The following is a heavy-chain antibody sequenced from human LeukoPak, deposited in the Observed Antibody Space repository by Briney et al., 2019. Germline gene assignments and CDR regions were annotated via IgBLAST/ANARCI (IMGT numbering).Heavy chain of an antibody. CDR1: GFTFDDYA. D-gene: IGHD5-24*01. V-gene: IGHV3-9*01. J-gene: IGHJ4*02. Sequence: PGRSLRLSCAASGFTFDDYAMHWVRQAPGKGLEWVSGISWNSGSIGYADSVKGRFTISRDNTKNSLDLVMSSLRVDDTAVYYCARDRGDGTQSPFYSWGQGTAVTVAS. CDR2: ISWNSGSI. CDR3: ARDRGDGTQSPFYS.